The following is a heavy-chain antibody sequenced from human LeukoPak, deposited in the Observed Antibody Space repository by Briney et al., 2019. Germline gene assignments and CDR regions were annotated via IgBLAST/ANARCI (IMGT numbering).Heavy chain of an antibody. CDR2: ISSSGSTI. Sequence: GGSLRLSCAASGFTVSSNYMSWVRQAPGKGLEWVSYISSSGSTIYYADSVKGRFTISRDNAENSLYLQMNSLRAEDTAVYYCARGLYGDPPKSYYYYMDVWGKGTTVTVSS. V-gene: IGHV3-11*04. D-gene: IGHD4-17*01. J-gene: IGHJ6*03. CDR3: ARGLYGDPPKSYYYYMDV. CDR1: GFTVSSNY.